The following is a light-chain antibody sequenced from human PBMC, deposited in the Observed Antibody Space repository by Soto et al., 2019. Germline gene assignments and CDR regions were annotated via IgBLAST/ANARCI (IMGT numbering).Light chain of an antibody. J-gene: IGKJ1*01. CDR2: GAS. Sequence: HMTQYPSSVSASAGDRVTITCRASRGVSSWLAWYQQKHGKAPKLLIDGASTLQSGVQSRFSGSGSGTDFTLTISSLQPEDSATYFCPQSNSFPPTFGRGTEVEIK. CDR3: PQSNSFPPT. CDR1: RGVSSW. V-gene: IGKV1-12*01.